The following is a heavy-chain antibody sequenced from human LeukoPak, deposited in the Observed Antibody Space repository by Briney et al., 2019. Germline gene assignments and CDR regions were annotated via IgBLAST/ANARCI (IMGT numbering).Heavy chain of an antibody. CDR2: IKSKTDGGTT. V-gene: IGHV3-15*01. D-gene: IGHD6-19*01. CDR1: GFTFNTYG. Sequence: GGSLRLSCAASGFTFNTYGMHWVRQAPGKGLEWVGRIKSKTDGGTTDYAAPVKGRFTISRDDSKNTLYLQMNSLKTEDTAVYYCMASPAVAFDYWGQGTLVTVSS. J-gene: IGHJ4*02. CDR3: MASPAVAFDY.